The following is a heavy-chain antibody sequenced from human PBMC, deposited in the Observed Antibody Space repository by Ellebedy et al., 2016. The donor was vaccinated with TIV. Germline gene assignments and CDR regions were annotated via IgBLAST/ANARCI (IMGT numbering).Heavy chain of an antibody. V-gene: IGHV3-33*01. Sequence: GESLKISCAASGFTFSSYGLHWVRQAPGKGLEWVPVIWYDGSNKYYADSVKGRFTISRDNAKNSLYLQLNSLRAEDTAVYYCARDHHGLSHWGQGTLVTVSS. J-gene: IGHJ4*02. CDR1: GFTFSSYG. CDR3: ARDHHGLSH. CDR2: IWYDGSNK. D-gene: IGHD4-17*01.